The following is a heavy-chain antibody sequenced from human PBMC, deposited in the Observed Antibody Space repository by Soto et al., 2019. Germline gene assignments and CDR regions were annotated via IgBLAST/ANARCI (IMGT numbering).Heavy chain of an antibody. J-gene: IGHJ4*02. V-gene: IGHV3-23*01. Sequence: GGSLRLSCAASQFIFSNFAMSWVRQAPGKGLEWVSAISGPGGSTYYADSVKGRFTISRDNSKSTLYLQMISLRADDTAIYYCTKEHRVAPTGTTNFAAWGQGTLVTVSS. CDR3: TKEHRVAPTGTTNFAA. D-gene: IGHD1-7*01. CDR2: ISGPGGST. CDR1: QFIFSNFA.